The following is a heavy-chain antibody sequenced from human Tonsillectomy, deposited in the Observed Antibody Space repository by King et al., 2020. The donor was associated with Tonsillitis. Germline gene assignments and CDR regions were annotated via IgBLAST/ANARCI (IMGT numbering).Heavy chain of an antibody. J-gene: IGHJ6*02. CDR3: ARERGPFGWEILRHYYYYGMDV. CDR1: GFTFSSYV. V-gene: IGHV3-30*04. Sequence: VQLVESGGGVVQPGRSLRLSCAASGFTFSSYVMHWVRQAPGKGLEWGAILSYDGRNKYYADSVKGRFTISRDNSKNMLYLQMTSLRAEDTAVYYCARERGPFGWEILRHYYYYGMDVWGQGTTVTVSS. D-gene: IGHD1-26*01. CDR2: LSYDGRNK.